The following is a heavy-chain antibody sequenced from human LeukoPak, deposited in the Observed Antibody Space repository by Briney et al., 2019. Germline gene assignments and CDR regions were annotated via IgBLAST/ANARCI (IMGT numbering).Heavy chain of an antibody. CDR3: ARRSRDGYNSYFDY. D-gene: IGHD5-24*01. V-gene: IGHV4-30-4*01. CDR1: GGSISSGGYS. J-gene: IGHJ4*02. Sequence: SQTLSLTCAVSGGSISSGGYSWSWIRRPPGKGLEWIGYIYYSGSTYYNPSLKSRVTISVDTSKNQFSLKLSSVTAADTAVYYCARRSRDGYNSYFDYWGQGTLVTVSS. CDR2: IYYSGST.